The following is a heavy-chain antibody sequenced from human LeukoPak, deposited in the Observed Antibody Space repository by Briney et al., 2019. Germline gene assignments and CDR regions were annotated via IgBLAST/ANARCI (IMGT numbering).Heavy chain of an antibody. CDR1: GYTFTYYY. CDR3: ARGPLLGSTWFDP. J-gene: IGHJ5*02. CDR2: INPHSGDT. D-gene: IGHD7-27*01. V-gene: IGHV1-2*02. Sequence: ASVKVSCKASGYTFTYYYMYWVRQAPGQGREWRGWINPHSGDTIYAQKFQGRVTMTRDTSISTAYMEVSSLRSDDTAVYYCARGPLLGSTWFDPWGQGTLVTVSS.